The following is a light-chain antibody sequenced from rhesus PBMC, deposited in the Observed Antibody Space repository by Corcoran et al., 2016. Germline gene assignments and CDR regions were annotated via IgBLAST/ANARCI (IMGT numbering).Light chain of an antibody. J-gene: IGKJ2*01. V-gene: IGKV1-22*01. CDR3: QQYSSSPYS. CDR2: KAS. CDR1: QSISSW. Sequence: DIQMTQSPSSLSASVGDTVTITCRASQSISSWLAWYQQKPGKAPKFLIYKASSLQSGGPSRFGGGGSGTDFTLTISSLQSEDFATYYCQQYSSSPYSFGQGTKVEIK.